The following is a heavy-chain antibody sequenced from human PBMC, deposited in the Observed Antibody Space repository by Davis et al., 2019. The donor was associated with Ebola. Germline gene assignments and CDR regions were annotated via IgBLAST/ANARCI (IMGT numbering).Heavy chain of an antibody. CDR1: GFTFSSYG. CDR2: MWYDGSRQ. Sequence: SLKISCAASGFTFSSYGMHWVRQAPGKGLEWVALMWYDGSRQYYADSVKGRFTASRDNSRNILYLQMNSLRAEDTAVYYCARDTWYSGDDNGGDWGQGTLVTVSS. V-gene: IGHV3-33*08. CDR3: ARDTWYSGDDNGGD. D-gene: IGHD1-26*01. J-gene: IGHJ4*02.